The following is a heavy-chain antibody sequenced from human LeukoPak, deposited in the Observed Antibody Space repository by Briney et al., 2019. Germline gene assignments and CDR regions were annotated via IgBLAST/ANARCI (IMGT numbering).Heavy chain of an antibody. CDR3: ARSICGGDCYPPAPNYYFDY. CDR2: FRSKAYGGTI. Sequence: PGGSLRLSCTGSGFTFGVYAMSWFRQAPGKGLEWVGFFRSKAYGGTIDYAESVKGRFTISRDNSKSVAYLEINSLITEDTAVYYCARSICGGDCYPPAPNYYFDYWGQGTLVIVSS. D-gene: IGHD2-21*02. V-gene: IGHV3-49*03. J-gene: IGHJ4*02. CDR1: GFTFGVYA.